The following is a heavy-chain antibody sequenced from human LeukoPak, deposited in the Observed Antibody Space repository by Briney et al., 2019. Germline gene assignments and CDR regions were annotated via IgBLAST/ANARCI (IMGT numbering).Heavy chain of an antibody. D-gene: IGHD6-13*01. CDR2: IYHSGST. Sequence: SETLSLTCTVSGGSISSSSYYWGWIRQPPGKGLEWIGSIYHSGSTYYNPSLKSRVTISVDTSKNQFSLKLSSVTAADTAVYYCARDYAAAGTRWFDPWGQGTLVTVSS. CDR1: GGSISSSSYY. CDR3: ARDYAAAGTRWFDP. J-gene: IGHJ5*02. V-gene: IGHV4-39*07.